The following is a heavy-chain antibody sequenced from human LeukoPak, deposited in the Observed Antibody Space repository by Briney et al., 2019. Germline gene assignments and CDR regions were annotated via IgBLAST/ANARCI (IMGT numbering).Heavy chain of an antibody. CDR3: AKGYASGSHYFDY. CDR1: GFTFSSYA. V-gene: IGHV3-23*01. Sequence: GGSLRLSCAASGFTFSSYAMSWVRQAPGKGLQWVAGIGGSGATIDYADSVKGRFTISRDNSKNTQYLQMNSLRAEDTAVYYCAKGYASGSHYFDYWGQGTLVT. CDR2: IGGSGATI. J-gene: IGHJ4*02. D-gene: IGHD3-10*01.